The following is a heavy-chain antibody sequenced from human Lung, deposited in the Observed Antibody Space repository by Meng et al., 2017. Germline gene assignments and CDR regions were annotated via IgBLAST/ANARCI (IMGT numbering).Heavy chain of an antibody. J-gene: IGHJ4*02. V-gene: IGHV4-34*01. D-gene: IGHD4-11*01. CDR1: GGSFSDYY. CDR3: ARGPTTMAHDFDY. Sequence: QVRLAQAGAGLLTPSESLSLTCVVSGGSFSDYYWSWIRQPPGKGLEWIGEINHSGSTNYNPSLESRATISVDTSQNNLSLKLSSVTAADSAVYYCARGPTTMAHDFDYWGQGTLVTVSS. CDR2: INHSGST.